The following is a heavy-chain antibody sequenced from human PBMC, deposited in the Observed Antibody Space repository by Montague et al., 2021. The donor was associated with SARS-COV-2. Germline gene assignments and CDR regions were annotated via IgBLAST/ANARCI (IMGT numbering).Heavy chain of an antibody. D-gene: IGHD5-12*01. CDR3: ARGPTNNIGMVATRLDY. CDR2: INHSGSI. V-gene: IGHV4-34*01. J-gene: IGHJ4*02. Sequence: TLSLTCAVYGGSFSGYYWNWIRQPPGKGLEWIGEINHSGSINYNPSLKSRVTISVDTSNNQFSLKPTSVTAADTAVYYCARGPTNNIGMVATRLDYWGQGTLVTVSS. CDR1: GGSFSGYY.